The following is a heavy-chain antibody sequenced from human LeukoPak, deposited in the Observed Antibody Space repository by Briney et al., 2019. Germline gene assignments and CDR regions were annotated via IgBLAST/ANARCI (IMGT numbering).Heavy chain of an antibody. J-gene: IGHJ4*02. V-gene: IGHV4-34*01. D-gene: IGHD3-3*01. CDR3: AREVTDVLRFLEWNPGFDY. CDR2: INHSGST. CDR1: GGSFSGYY. Sequence: SETLSLTCAVYGGSFSGYYWSWIRQPPGKGLEWIGEINHSGSTNYNPSLKSRVTISVDTSKNQFSLKLSSVTAADTAVYYCAREVTDVLRFLEWNPGFDYWGQGTLVTVSS.